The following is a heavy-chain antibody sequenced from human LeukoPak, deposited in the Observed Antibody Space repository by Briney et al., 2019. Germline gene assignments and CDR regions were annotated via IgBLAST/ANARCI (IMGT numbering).Heavy chain of an antibody. CDR1: GGSISSRIDN. Sequence: SETLSLTCTVSGGSISSRIDNWAWIRQPPGKGLEWIGTISHSGTTYYNPSLKNRVTTSEDTAKNQFSLKLTSVTAADTAVYYCARHYEANWFDPWGQGTLVTVSS. CDR3: ARHYEANWFDP. J-gene: IGHJ5*02. D-gene: IGHD3-16*01. CDR2: ISHSGTT. V-gene: IGHV4-39*01.